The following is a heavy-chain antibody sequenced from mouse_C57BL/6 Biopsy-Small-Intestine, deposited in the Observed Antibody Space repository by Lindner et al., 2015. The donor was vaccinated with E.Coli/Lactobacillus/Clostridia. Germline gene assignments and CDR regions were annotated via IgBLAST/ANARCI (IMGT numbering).Heavy chain of an antibody. Sequence: SVKVSCKASGYTFIGYHMHWVRQAPGQGLEWMGRINPNNGGTNYAQKFQGRVTMTRDTSISTAYMELSSLRYDDTAVYYCAREARVVQGVTITEGWFDPWGQGTLVTVSS. CDR2: INPNNGGT. D-gene: IGHD1-1*02. CDR1: GYTFIGYH. V-gene: IGHV1-53*01. J-gene: IGHJ4*01. CDR3: AREARVVQGVTITEGWFDP.